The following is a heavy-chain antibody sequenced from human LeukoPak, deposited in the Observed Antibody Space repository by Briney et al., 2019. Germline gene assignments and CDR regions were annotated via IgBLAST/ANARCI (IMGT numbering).Heavy chain of an antibody. D-gene: IGHD6-19*01. CDR3: ARDRDSSGLYGGANL. CDR2: ISSTNGHT. J-gene: IGHJ5*02. CDR1: GFSFSFSN. V-gene: IGHV3-21*03. Sequence: GGSLRLSCAASGFSFSFSNMNWVRQAPGKGLEWVSYISSTNGHTYYADSVNGRFTISRDTAKNSLYLQMNSLRVEDTAIYFCARDRDSSGLYGGANLWGQGVLVTVSA.